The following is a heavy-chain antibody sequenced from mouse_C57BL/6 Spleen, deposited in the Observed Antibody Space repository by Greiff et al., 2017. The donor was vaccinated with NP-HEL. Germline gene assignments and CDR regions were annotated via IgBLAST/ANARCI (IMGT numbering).Heavy chain of an antibody. CDR1: GFTFSSYG. CDR3: ARQGYDSAWFAY. J-gene: IGHJ3*01. V-gene: IGHV5-6*01. CDR2: ISSGGSYT. D-gene: IGHD2-4*01. Sequence: EVKVVESGGDLVKPGGSLKLSCAASGFTFSSYGMSWVRQTPDKRLEWVATISSGGSYTYYPDSVKGRFTISRDNAKNTLYLQMSSLKSEDTAMYYCARQGYDSAWFAYWGQGTLVTVSA.